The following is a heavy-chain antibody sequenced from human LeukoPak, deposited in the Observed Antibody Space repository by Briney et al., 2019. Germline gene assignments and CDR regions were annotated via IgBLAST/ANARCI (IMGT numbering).Heavy chain of an antibody. CDR2: VTPTFGPT. CDR3: TRVFRSIGNSAIDI. Sequence: VASVKVSCKASGDSFSTYIFSWIRQAPGQGLEWMGGVTPTFGPTNYAQKFQDRVTITADESTSTILMEMSSLRSEDTALYYCTRVFRSIGNSAIDIWGQGTMVIVSS. J-gene: IGHJ3*02. D-gene: IGHD4-23*01. V-gene: IGHV1-69*13. CDR1: GDSFSTYI.